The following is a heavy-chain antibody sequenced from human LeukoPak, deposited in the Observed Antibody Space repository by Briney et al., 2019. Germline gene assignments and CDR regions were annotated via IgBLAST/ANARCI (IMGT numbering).Heavy chain of an antibody. CDR3: ARAYCTNGVCYPYYFDY. J-gene: IGHJ4*02. V-gene: IGHV3-7*01. Sequence: GGSLRLSCAASGFTFSSYWMSWVRQAPGKGLEWVANIKQDGSEKYYVDSVKGRFTISRDNAKNSLYLQMNSLRAEDTAVYYCARAYCTNGVCYPYYFDYWGQGTLVTVSS. CDR2: IKQDGSEK. CDR1: GFTFSSYW. D-gene: IGHD2-8*01.